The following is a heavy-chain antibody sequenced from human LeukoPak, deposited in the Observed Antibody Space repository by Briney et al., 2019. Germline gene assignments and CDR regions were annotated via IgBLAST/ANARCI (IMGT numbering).Heavy chain of an antibody. J-gene: IGHJ4*02. CDR1: GFTFSSYS. V-gene: IGHV3-21*04. Sequence: PGGSLRLSCAASGFTFSSYSMSWVRQAPGRGLEWVSSISSSGSYIYYADSMEGRFAISRDNAKNSLYLQMNSLRAEDTAVYYCARENYYDSSGYYLDYWGQGTLVTVSS. CDR2: ISSSGSYI. D-gene: IGHD3-22*01. CDR3: ARENYYDSSGYYLDY.